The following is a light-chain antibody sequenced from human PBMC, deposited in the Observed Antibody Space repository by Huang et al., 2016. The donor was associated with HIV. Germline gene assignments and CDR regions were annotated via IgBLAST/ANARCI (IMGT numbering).Light chain of an antibody. J-gene: IGKJ1*01. Sequence: EIVMTQSPATLSVSPGERATLSCRASQRVGSNLAWYQHKPGQAPRLLIYGASTRATGIPARFSGSASGTEFTLTISSLQSEDFAVYYCHQYNNWPPWTFGQGTKVEIK. CDR3: HQYNNWPPWT. CDR2: GAS. CDR1: QRVGSN. V-gene: IGKV3-15*01.